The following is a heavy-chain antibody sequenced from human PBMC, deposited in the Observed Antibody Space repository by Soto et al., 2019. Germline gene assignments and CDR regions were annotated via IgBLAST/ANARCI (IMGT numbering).Heavy chain of an antibody. CDR2: IYHSGST. CDR1: GGSISSSNW. CDR3: ARSSSTSCYYYY. D-gene: IGHD2-2*01. V-gene: IGHV4-4*02. Sequence: RSLTCAVSGGSISSSNWWSWVRQPPGKGLEWIGEIYHSGSTNYNPSLKSRVTISVDKSKNQFSLKLSSVTAADTAVYYCARSSSTSCYYYYWGQGTLVTVSS. J-gene: IGHJ4*02.